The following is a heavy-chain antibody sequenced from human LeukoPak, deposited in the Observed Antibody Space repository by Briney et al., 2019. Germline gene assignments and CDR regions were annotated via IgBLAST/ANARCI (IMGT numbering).Heavy chain of an antibody. V-gene: IGHV3-74*01. J-gene: IGHJ6*02. Sequence: PGGSLRLSCAASGFTFSNHYMHWVRQAPGKGLVSVSRIDPNGRYTSYADSVKGRFTISRDNAKNTLYLQMNTLGAEDAALYYCVRGSTDWNGMDVWGQGTTVTDSS. D-gene: IGHD6-19*01. CDR2: IDPNGRYT. CDR3: VRGSTDWNGMDV. CDR1: GFTFSNHY.